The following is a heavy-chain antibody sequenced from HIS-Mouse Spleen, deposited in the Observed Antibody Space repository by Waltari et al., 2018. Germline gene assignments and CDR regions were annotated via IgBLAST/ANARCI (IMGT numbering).Heavy chain of an antibody. CDR2: ISYDGSNK. J-gene: IGHJ4*02. CDR1: GFTFSSYA. CDR3: ARRRSYFDY. V-gene: IGHV3-30-3*01. Sequence: QVQLVESGGGVVQPGRSLRLSCAASGFTFSSYAMHWVRQAPGKGLGWVAVISYDGSNKYYADSVKGRFTISRDNSKNTLYLQMTSLRAEDTAVYYCARRRSYFDYWGQGTLVTVSS.